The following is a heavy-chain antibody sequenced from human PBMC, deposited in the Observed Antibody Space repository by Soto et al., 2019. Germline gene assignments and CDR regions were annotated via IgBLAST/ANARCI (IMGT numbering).Heavy chain of an antibody. D-gene: IGHD2-2*01. V-gene: IGHV3-21*01. Sequence: AWSLRLSCASSGFTFSSYSRNWVRQAPRKGLEWVSSISSSSSYIYYADSVKGRFNIPRDNAKNSLYLQMNSMRAEDTAVYYCSRDRSGCSSTSCSYDAFDIWGQGTMVTVSS. CDR2: ISSSSSYI. CDR1: GFTFSSYS. J-gene: IGHJ3*02. CDR3: SRDRSGCSSTSCSYDAFDI.